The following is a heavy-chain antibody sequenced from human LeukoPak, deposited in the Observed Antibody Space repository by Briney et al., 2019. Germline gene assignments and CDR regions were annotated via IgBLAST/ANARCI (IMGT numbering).Heavy chain of an antibody. CDR1: GFTFDDYA. CDR3: ANSGGSSWYSLHLDY. V-gene: IGHV3-9*01. J-gene: IGHJ4*02. Sequence: PGRSLRLSCVASGFTFDDYAMHWVRQAPGKGLEWVSGISWNSGSIGYADSVKGRFTISRDNAKNSLYLQMNSLRAEDTALYYCANSGGSSWYSLHLDYWGQGTLVTVSS. D-gene: IGHD6-13*01. CDR2: ISWNSGSI.